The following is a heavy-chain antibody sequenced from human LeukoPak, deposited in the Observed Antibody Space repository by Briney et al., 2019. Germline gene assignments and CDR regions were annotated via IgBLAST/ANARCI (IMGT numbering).Heavy chain of an antibody. Sequence: GASVKVSCKASGYTFTNYNINWVRQAPGQGLGWVGWISAYNGDTNSAQKFQGRVTMTTDTSTSTAYMELRSLRSDDTAVYYCAREGNYYFFDYWGQGTLVTVSS. CDR3: AREGNYYFFDY. CDR2: ISAYNGDT. D-gene: IGHD3-10*01. J-gene: IGHJ4*02. CDR1: GYTFTNYN. V-gene: IGHV1-18*01.